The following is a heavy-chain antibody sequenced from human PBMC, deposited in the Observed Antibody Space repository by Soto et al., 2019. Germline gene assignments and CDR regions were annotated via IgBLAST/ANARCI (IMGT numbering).Heavy chain of an antibody. J-gene: IGHJ4*02. Sequence: EVQLLDSGGGLVQPGGSLRLSCAASGFAFSNYAMNWVRQAPGKGLEWVSTISGSGGTTNYADSVKDRFTISRDNSKNTLYLQMNSLRAEDTAVYYCAKGALNSGTQYDRDYWGQGTLVTVSS. V-gene: IGHV3-23*01. CDR1: GFAFSNYA. D-gene: IGHD1-26*01. CDR2: ISGSGGTT. CDR3: AKGALNSGTQYDRDY.